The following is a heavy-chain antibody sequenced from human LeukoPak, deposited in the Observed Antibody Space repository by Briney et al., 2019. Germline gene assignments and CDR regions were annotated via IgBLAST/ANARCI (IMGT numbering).Heavy chain of an antibody. Sequence: GGSLRLSCAASGFTFSGYSVNWVRQAPGKGLEWVSYISSSSSVLHYADSVKGRFTISRDNAKKSLYLQMNSLRDEDTAVYYCVRETMYAFDMWGQGTIVTVSS. J-gene: IGHJ3*02. CDR1: GFTFSGYS. CDR3: VRETMYAFDM. D-gene: IGHD1-1*01. CDR2: ISSSSSVL. V-gene: IGHV3-48*02.